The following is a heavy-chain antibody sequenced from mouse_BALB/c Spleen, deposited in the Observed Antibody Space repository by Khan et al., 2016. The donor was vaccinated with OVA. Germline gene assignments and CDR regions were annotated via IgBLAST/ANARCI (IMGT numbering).Heavy chain of an antibody. CDR2: IWGGGST. CDR3: AKVDGIFYAVDY. Sequence: QVQLKQSGPGLVAPSQSLSITCTVSGFSLTSYGVNWVRQPPGKGLEWLGVIWGGGSTNYYSALISSLSISKDNSKSQVLLKLNRLQTDDTATYCCAKVDGIFYAVDYWGQGTTVTVSS. D-gene: IGHD2-3*01. J-gene: IGHJ4*01. V-gene: IGHV2-3*01. CDR1: GFSLTSYG.